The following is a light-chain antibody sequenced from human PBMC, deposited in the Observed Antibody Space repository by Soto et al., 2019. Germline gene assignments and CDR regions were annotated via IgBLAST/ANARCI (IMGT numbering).Light chain of an antibody. CDR2: GAS. J-gene: IGKJ1*01. Sequence: ETVMTQSPATLSVSPGERATLSCRASQSVNSDLAWYQKKPGQAPRLLIYGASTRATGIPARFSGGGSGTEVTLTISSLQSEYFAVYYCQQNNNWPRTFGQGTKVEIK. V-gene: IGKV3-15*01. CDR1: QSVNSD. CDR3: QQNNNWPRT.